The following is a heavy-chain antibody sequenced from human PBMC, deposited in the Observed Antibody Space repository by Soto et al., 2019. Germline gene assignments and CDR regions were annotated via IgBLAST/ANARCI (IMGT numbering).Heavy chain of an antibody. CDR1: GFTFSNAW. J-gene: IGHJ5*02. CDR2: IKSKTDGGTT. CDR3: TTEAIGYDTFDP. D-gene: IGHD5-12*01. Sequence: PVGSLRLSCAASGFTFSNAWMSWVRQAPGKGLEWVGRIKSKTDGGTTDYAAPVKGRFTISRDDSKNTLYLQMNSLKTEDTAVYYCTTEAIGYDTFDPWGQGTLVTVSS. V-gene: IGHV3-15*01.